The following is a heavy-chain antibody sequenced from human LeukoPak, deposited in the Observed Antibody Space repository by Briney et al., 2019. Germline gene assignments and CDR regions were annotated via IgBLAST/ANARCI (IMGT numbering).Heavy chain of an antibody. V-gene: IGHV3-23*01. J-gene: IGHJ6*02. CDR2: ISGSGGST. D-gene: IGHD2-2*01. CDR3: AKGWGYCSSTSCYYGMDV. CDR1: GFTFSSYA. Sequence: GGSLRLSWAASGFTFSSYAMSWVRQAPGKGLEWVSAISGSGGSTYYADSVKGRFTISRDNSKNTLYLQMNSLRAEDTAVYYCAKGWGYCSSTSCYYGMDVWGQGTTVTVSS.